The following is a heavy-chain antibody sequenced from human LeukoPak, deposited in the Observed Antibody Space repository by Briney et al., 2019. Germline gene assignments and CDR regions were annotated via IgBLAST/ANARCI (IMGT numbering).Heavy chain of an antibody. J-gene: IGHJ4*02. V-gene: IGHV1-18*01. Sequence: ASVKVSCKASGYTFTSYGISWVRQAPGQGLEWMGWISAYNGNTNYAQKLQGRVTMTTDTSTSTAYMELSSLRSEDTAVYYCATDILYLKRIVGAGTPEYYFDYWGQGTLVTVSS. CDR1: GYTFTSYG. CDR2: ISAYNGNT. D-gene: IGHD1-26*01. CDR3: ATDILYLKRIVGAGTPEYYFDY.